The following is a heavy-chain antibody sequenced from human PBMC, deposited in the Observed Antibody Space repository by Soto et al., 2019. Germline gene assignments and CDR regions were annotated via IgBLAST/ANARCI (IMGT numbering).Heavy chain of an antibody. J-gene: IGHJ6*02. CDR1: GYTFTGYY. CDR3: ARPKPGIAAAGLVHGYYYYGMDV. D-gene: IGHD6-13*01. Sequence: QGQLVQSGAEVKTPGASVKVSCKASGYTFTGYYMHWVRQAPRQGLEWMGWINPNSGGTNYAQKFQGRVTMTRDTSISTAYMELSRLRSDDTAVYYCARPKPGIAAAGLVHGYYYYGMDVWGQGTTVTVSS. CDR2: INPNSGGT. V-gene: IGHV1-2*02.